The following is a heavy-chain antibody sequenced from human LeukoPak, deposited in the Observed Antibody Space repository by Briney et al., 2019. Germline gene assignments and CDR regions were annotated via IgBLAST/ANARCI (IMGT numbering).Heavy chain of an antibody. D-gene: IGHD6-13*01. CDR1: GFIFSDYT. CDR3: ARANSSSWHYFDY. Sequence: GGSLRLSCAVSGFIFSDYTMHWVRQAPGKGLDWVAVISYDGSQKYRADSVKGRFIISRDNSKNTVYLQMNSLRAEDTAVFYCARANSSSWHYFDYWGQGTLVTVSS. J-gene: IGHJ4*02. V-gene: IGHV3-30*04. CDR2: ISYDGSQK.